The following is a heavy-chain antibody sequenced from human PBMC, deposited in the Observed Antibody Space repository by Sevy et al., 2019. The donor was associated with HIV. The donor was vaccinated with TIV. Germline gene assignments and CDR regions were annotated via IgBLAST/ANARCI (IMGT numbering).Heavy chain of an antibody. V-gene: IGHV1-8*01. CDR3: ARRKEERRPLGY. CDR2: MNPNSRNT. Sequence: ASVKVSCKASGYSFTSYDINWVRQATGQGLEWMGWMNPNSRNTGYAQKFQGRVTLTRNTSISTAYMELSGLTSEDTGIYYWARRKEERRPLGYWGQGALVTVSS. CDR1: GYSFTSYD. D-gene: IGHD1-1*01. J-gene: IGHJ4*02.